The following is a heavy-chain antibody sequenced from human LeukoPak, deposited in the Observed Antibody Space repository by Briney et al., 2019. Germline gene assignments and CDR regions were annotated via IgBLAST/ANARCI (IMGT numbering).Heavy chain of an antibody. D-gene: IGHD6-13*01. CDR2: IRYDGSNK. V-gene: IGHV3-30*02. J-gene: IGHJ4*02. Sequence: GGSLRLSCAASGFTFSSYGMHWVRQAPGKGLEWVAFIRYDGSNKYYADSVKGRFTISRDNSKNTLYLQMSSLRAEDTAVFYCARDGYRAINSWGQGTLVTVSS. CDR3: ARDGYRAINS. CDR1: GFTFSSYG.